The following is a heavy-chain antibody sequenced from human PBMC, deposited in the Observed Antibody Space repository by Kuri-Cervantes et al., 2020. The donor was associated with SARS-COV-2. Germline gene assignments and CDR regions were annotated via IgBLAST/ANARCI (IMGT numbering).Heavy chain of an antibody. CDR2: VNPNNGNT. V-gene: IGHV1-8*01. Sequence: SVPVSCKGSGGSFSSYSVNWVRQATGQGLEWMGWVNPNNGNTGYAQKFQGRVTITMSTSTSTAYMELSSLRSEDTALYFCSRGGRGNWDSQDNYYYCIEVQGNGTPVTVSS. J-gene: IGHJ6*03. D-gene: IGHD7-27*01. CDR1: GGSFSSYS. CDR3: SRGGRGNWDSQDNYYYCIEV.